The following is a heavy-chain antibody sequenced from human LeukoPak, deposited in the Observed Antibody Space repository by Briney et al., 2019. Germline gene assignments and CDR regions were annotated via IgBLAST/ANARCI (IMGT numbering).Heavy chain of an antibody. CDR2: ISYDGSNK. D-gene: IGHD3-9*01. V-gene: IGHV3-30*18. J-gene: IGHJ4*01. Sequence: GRSLRLSCAASGFTFSGYGMHWVRQAPGKGLEWVAVISYDGSNKYYGDSVKGRFTISRDNSKNTLYLQMNSLRAEDTAVYYCAKGGILTGYQFDYWGQGTLVTVSS. CDR3: AKGGILTGYQFDY. CDR1: GFTFSGYG.